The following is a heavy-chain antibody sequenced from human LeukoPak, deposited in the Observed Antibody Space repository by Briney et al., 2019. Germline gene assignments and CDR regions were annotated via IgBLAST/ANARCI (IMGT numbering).Heavy chain of an antibody. J-gene: IGHJ3*02. Sequence: ASVKVSCKASGYTFTSYYMHWVRQAPGQGLEWMGIINPSGGSTSYAQKFQGRVTMTRDMSTSTVYMELSSLRSEDTAVYYCARDYGAYCGGDCSLEGAFDIWGQGTMVTVSS. CDR3: ARDYGAYCGGDCSLEGAFDI. CDR2: INPSGGST. CDR1: GYTFTSYY. D-gene: IGHD2-21*02. V-gene: IGHV1-46*01.